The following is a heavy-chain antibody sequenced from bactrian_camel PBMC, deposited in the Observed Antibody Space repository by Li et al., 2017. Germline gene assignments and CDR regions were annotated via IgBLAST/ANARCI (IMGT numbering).Heavy chain of an antibody. D-gene: IGHD1*01. Sequence: HVQLVESGGGSVQAGGSLRLSCEVSGITEGTNFIGWFRQSPGKEREGVAIIYTSNGGTTYADSVLGRFTISRDNAKNALYLQMSNLKPEDTAMYYCAAKMIEGSCSVVSAIDLWGKGTQVTVS. V-gene: IGHV3S63*01. CDR1: GITEGTNF. J-gene: IGHJ7*01. CDR2: IYTSNGGT.